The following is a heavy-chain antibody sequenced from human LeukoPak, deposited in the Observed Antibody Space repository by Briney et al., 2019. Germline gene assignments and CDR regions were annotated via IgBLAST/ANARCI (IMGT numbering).Heavy chain of an antibody. CDR1: GGSISSSNNY. Sequence: SETLSLTCTVSGGSISSSNNYWAWIRQPPGKGLEWIGNIYSTGSTYYNPPLKSRVTISVDTSKNQFSLKLSSVTAADTAVYYCARRRMGYYDTTPIDYWGQGTLVTVSS. V-gene: IGHV4-39*07. CDR2: IYSTGST. CDR3: ARRRMGYYDTTPIDY. J-gene: IGHJ4*02. D-gene: IGHD3-22*01.